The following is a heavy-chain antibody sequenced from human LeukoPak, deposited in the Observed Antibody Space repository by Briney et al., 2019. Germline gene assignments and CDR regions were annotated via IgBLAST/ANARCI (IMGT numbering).Heavy chain of an antibody. CDR3: AKAGYYYDSSGYYYFDY. Sequence: GGSLRLSCAASGFIFSANYMDWVRQAPGKGLEWVGRVRNKGKSYTTDYAASVRGRFIISRDDSKNSLFLQMNSLKTEDTAVYYCAKAGYYYDSSGYYYFDYWGQGTLVTVSS. J-gene: IGHJ4*02. CDR1: GFIFSANY. D-gene: IGHD3-22*01. CDR2: VRNKGKSYTT. V-gene: IGHV3-72*01.